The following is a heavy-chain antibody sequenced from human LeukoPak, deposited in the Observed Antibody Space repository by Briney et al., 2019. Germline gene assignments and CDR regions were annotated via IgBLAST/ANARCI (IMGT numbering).Heavy chain of an antibody. V-gene: IGHV1-18*01. CDR2: ISAYNGNT. Sequence: GASVKVSCKASGYTFTSYGISWVRQAPGQGLEWMGWISAYNGNTNYAQKLQGRVTMTTDTSTSTAYMELRSLRSDDTAVYYCAKGQDPVLEYYYYYGMDVWGQGTTVTVSS. D-gene: IGHD6-6*01. CDR3: AKGQDPVLEYYYYYGMDV. J-gene: IGHJ6*02. CDR1: GYTFTSYG.